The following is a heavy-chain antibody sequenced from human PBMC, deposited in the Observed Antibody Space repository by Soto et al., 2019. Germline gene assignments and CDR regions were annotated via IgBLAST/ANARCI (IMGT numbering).Heavy chain of an antibody. CDR2: INPNSGGT. Sequence: ASVKVSCKASGYTFTGYYTHWVRQAPGQGLEWMGWINPNSGGTNYAQKFQGWVTMTRDTSISTAYMELSRLRSDDTAVYYCARQHYYASSDMNFDYWGQGTLVTVSS. J-gene: IGHJ4*02. CDR1: GYTFTGYY. CDR3: ARQHYYASSDMNFDY. D-gene: IGHD3-22*01. V-gene: IGHV1-2*04.